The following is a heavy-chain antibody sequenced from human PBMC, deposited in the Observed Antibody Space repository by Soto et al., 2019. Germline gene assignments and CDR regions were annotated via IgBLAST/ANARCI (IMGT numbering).Heavy chain of an antibody. D-gene: IGHD4-17*01. CDR1: GFTFSSYS. CDR3: ARERKYGDYPYWFCP. CDR2: ISSSSSYI. Sequence: EVQLVESGGGLVKPGGSLRLSCAASGFTFSSYSMNWVRQAPGKGLEWVSSISSSSSYIYYADSVKGRFTISRDNAKNSLYLQMNSLRAEDTAVYYCARERKYGDYPYWFCPWGQGTLVTVSS. V-gene: IGHV3-21*01. J-gene: IGHJ5*02.